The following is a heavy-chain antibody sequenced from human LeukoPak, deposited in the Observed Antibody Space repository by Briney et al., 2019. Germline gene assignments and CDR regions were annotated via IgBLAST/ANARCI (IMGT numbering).Heavy chain of an antibody. Sequence: SETLSLTCTVSGGSISSYYWSWIRQPAGKGLEWIGRIYTSGSTNYNPSLKSRVTMSVDTSKNQFSLKLSSVTAADTAVYYCARERPGVAATRVEMATRVFDYWGQGTLVTVCS. V-gene: IGHV4-4*07. CDR2: IYTSGST. CDR3: ARERPGVAATRVEMATRVFDY. J-gene: IGHJ4*02. CDR1: GGSISSYY. D-gene: IGHD5-24*01.